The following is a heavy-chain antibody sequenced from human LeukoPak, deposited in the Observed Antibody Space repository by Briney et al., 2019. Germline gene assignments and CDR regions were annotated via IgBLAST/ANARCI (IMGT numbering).Heavy chain of an antibody. CDR1: GFTFSSYA. D-gene: IGHD3-10*01. CDR3: AKGSGNGYGSGPFDY. J-gene: IGHJ4*02. V-gene: IGHV3-23*01. Sequence: GGSLRLSCAASGFTFSSYAMSWVRQAPGKGLEWVSAISTDAGETHYADSVKGRFTISRDNSKDTVSLQMSSLRAEDTALYYCAKGSGNGYGSGPFDYWGQGTLVTVSS. CDR2: ISTDAGET.